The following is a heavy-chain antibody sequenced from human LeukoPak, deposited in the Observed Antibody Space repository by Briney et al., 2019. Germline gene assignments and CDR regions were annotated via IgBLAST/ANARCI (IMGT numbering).Heavy chain of an antibody. D-gene: IGHD3-3*01. Sequence: ASVKVSCKASGYTFTSYDINWVRQATGQGLEWMGWMNPNSGNTGYAQKFQGRVTMTRNTSISTAYMELSSLRSEDTAVYYCARGRGVITYYGMDVWGQGTTVTVSS. CDR3: ARGRGVITYYGMDV. CDR1: GYTFTSYD. V-gene: IGHV1-8*01. J-gene: IGHJ6*02. CDR2: MNPNSGNT.